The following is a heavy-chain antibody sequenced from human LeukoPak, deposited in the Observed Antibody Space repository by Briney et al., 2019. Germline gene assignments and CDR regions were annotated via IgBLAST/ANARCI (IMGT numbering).Heavy chain of an antibody. CDR1: GGSISSSSYY. J-gene: IGHJ5*02. CDR3: ARHLQQLVLVQWFDP. D-gene: IGHD6-13*01. CDR2: IYYSGST. V-gene: IGHV4-39*01. Sequence: PSETLSLTCTVSGGSISSSSYYWGWIRQPPGQGREWIGRIYYSGSTYYNPSLKSRVTISVDTSKNQFSLKLSYVTAADTAVYYCARHLQQLVLVQWFDPWGQGTLVTVSS.